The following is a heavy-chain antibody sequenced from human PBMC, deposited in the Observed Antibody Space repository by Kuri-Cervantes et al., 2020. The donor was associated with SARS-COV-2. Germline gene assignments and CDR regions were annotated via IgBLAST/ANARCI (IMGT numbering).Heavy chain of an antibody. Sequence: SVKVSCKASGFTFTSSAMQWVRQARGQRLEWIGWIVVGSGNTNYAQKFQERVTITRDMSTSTAYMELSSLRSEDTAVYYCARDHMQLKGMDVWGQGTTVTVSS. CDR3: ARDHMQLKGMDV. V-gene: IGHV1-58*02. CDR1: GFTFTSSA. D-gene: IGHD6-13*01. CDR2: IVVGSGNT. J-gene: IGHJ6*02.